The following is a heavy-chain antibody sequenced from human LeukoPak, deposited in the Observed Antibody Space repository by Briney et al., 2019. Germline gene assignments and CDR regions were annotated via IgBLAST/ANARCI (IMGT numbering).Heavy chain of an antibody. Sequence: PGGSLRLSCAASGFTFSSYWMSWVRQAPGKGLEGVANIKQDGSEKYYVDSVKGRFTISRDNAKNSLYLQMNSLRAEDTAVYYCASEPPAGDWFDPWGQGTLVTVSS. CDR2: IKQDGSEK. CDR3: ASEPPAGDWFDP. J-gene: IGHJ5*02. CDR1: GFTFSSYW. D-gene: IGHD2-8*02. V-gene: IGHV3-7*01.